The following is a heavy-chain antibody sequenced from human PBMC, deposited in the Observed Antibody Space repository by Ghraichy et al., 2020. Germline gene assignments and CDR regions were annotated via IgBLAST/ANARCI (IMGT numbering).Heavy chain of an antibody. CDR2: IYYSGST. CDR3: ARRGYSSSAYED. V-gene: IGHV4-39*01. CDR1: GGSISSSSYY. J-gene: IGHJ4*02. D-gene: IGHD6-13*01. Sequence: SETLSLTCTVSGGSISSSSYYWGWIRQPPGKGLEWIGSIYYSGSTYYNPSLKSRVTISVDKSKNQFSLKLSSVTAADTAVYYCARRGYSSSAYEDWGQGTLVTVSS.